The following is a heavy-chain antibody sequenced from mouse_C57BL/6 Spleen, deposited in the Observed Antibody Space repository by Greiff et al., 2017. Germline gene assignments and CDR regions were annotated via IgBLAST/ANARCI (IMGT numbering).Heavy chain of an antibody. Sequence: EVQLVESGGGLVKPGGSLKLSCAASGFTFSDYGMHWVRQAPEKGLEWVAYISSGSSTIYYADTVKGRFTISRDNAKNTLFLQMTSLRSEDTAMYYCARPGDGYYFMDYWGQGTSVTVSS. D-gene: IGHD2-3*01. V-gene: IGHV5-17*01. CDR3: ARPGDGYYFMDY. J-gene: IGHJ4*01. CDR2: ISSGSSTI. CDR1: GFTFSDYG.